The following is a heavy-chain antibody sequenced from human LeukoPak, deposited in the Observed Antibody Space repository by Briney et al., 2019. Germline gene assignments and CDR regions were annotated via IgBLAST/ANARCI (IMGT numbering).Heavy chain of an antibody. CDR2: ISTTGDFI. V-gene: IGHV3-21*01. CDR1: GFTFTTYS. Sequence: GGSLRLSCVASGFTFTTYSMNWVRLAPGKGLEWVSSISTTGDFIHYADSVKGRFTISRDNVKNSLYLQMNSLRAEDTAIYYCAGRDCTNGLCQFDYWGQGTLVTVSS. J-gene: IGHJ4*02. D-gene: IGHD2-8*01. CDR3: AGRDCTNGLCQFDY.